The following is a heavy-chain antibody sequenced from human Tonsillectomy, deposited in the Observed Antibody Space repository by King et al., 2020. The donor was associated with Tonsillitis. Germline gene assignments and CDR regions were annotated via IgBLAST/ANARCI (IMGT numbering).Heavy chain of an antibody. Sequence: QLQESGPGLVKPSETLSLTCTVSGGSISSYYWSWIRQPPGKGLEWIGYIYYSGSTNYNPSLKSRVTISVDTSKNQFSLKLSSVTAADTAVYYCERGGVWGSYRYQWGYFDYWGQGTLVTVSS. V-gene: IGHV4-59*01. D-gene: IGHD3-16*02. CDR3: ERGGVWGSYRYQWGYFDY. CDR2: IYYSGST. J-gene: IGHJ4*02. CDR1: GGSISSYY.